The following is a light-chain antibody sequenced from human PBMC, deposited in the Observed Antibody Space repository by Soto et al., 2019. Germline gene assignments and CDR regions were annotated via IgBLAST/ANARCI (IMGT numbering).Light chain of an antibody. Sequence: EIVLTQSPGTLSLSPGESATLSCRASQGIGRYLAWFQQKPGQPPRLLIYDASTRATGIPGRFSGSGSGTDFTLTISSHEPEDFAVYYCHQRSNWPLTFGPGTKVEI. CDR3: HQRSNWPLT. J-gene: IGKJ3*01. CDR1: QGIGRY. V-gene: IGKV3-11*01. CDR2: DAS.